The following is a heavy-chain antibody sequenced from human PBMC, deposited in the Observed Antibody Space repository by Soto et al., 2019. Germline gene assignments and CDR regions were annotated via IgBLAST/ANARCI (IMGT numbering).Heavy chain of an antibody. CDR3: ARDHRDYDRGVYYYYGMDV. Sequence: PSETLSLTCTVSGGSVSIGPYYWSWIRQSPGRGLEWIGYIYNSRSTNYNPSLKSRVTISVDTSKNQFSLRLTSVTAADTAVYYCARDHRDYDRGVYYYYGMDVWGQGTTVTVSS. D-gene: IGHD3-10*01. J-gene: IGHJ6*02. CDR2: IYNSRST. CDR1: GGSVSIGPYY. V-gene: IGHV4-61*01.